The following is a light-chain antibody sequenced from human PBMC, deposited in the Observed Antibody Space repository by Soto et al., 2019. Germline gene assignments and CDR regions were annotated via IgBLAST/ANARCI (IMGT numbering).Light chain of an antibody. V-gene: IGKV3-20*01. CDR3: QQYGSSPRS. Sequence: MVMTQSPATLSLSPGERATLSCRASQSVSSYLAWYQQKPGQAPRLLIYDASNRATGIPARFSGSGSGTDFTLTISRLEPEDFAVYYCQQYGSSPRSFGQGTRLEIK. CDR1: QSVSSY. J-gene: IGKJ5*01. CDR2: DAS.